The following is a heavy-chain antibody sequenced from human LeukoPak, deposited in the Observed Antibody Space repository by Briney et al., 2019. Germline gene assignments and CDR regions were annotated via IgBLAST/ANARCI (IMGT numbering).Heavy chain of an antibody. V-gene: IGHV4-39*01. CDR1: GGSIRSPTYS. CDR3: ARRQLAAGGRGYFFDC. D-gene: IGHD6-13*01. Sequence: PSEPLSLTCTVSGGSIRSPTYSWAWIRQPPGKGLEWLGSVPHSGSAFYSPSLTSRVTMSGDTSKNQFSLRLSSVTAADTAVYYCARRQLAAGGRGYFFDCWGQGSQVTVSS. CDR2: VPHSGSA. J-gene: IGHJ4*02.